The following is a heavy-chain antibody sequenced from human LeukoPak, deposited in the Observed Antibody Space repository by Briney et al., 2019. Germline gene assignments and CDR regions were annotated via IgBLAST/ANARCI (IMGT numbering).Heavy chain of an antibody. J-gene: IGHJ4*02. CDR3: ARPPWGQLNYYFDY. CDR2: IPYDGSNK. CDR1: GFTFSSYA. D-gene: IGHD1-20*01. V-gene: IGHV3-30-3*01. Sequence: GRSLRLSCAASGFTFSSYAMHWVRQAPGKGLEWVAVIPYDGSNKYYADSVKGRFTISRDNSKNTLYLQMNSLRAEDTAVYYCARPPWGQLNYYFDYWGQGTLVTVSS.